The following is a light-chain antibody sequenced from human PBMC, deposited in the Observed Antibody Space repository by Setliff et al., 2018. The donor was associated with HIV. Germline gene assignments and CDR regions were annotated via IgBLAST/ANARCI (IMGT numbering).Light chain of an antibody. CDR3: QVWHSSSDHPYV. Sequence: SYELTQPLSVSVAPGKTARITCGGNKIGSESVPWYQQKPGQAPVLVIYYDSDGPSGIHERFSGSKSGNTATLNISRVEAGDEADYYCQVWHSSSDHPYVFGTGTKVTVL. CDR1: KIGSES. CDR2: YDS. J-gene: IGLJ1*01. V-gene: IGLV3-21*04.